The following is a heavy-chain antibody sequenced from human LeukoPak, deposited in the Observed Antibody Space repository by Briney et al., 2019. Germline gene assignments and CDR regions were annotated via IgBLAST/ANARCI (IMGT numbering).Heavy chain of an antibody. CDR1: GFTFSNYA. V-gene: IGHV3-23*01. D-gene: IGHD2-15*01. Sequence: GGSLRLSCAASGFTFSNYAMSWVRQAPGKGLECVSAISDSGDKTDYADSVRGRFTIYRDNSKDTLYLQMNSLGAADTAVYYCAKDGGGYCNDSSCWGQGTLVTVSS. CDR2: ISDSGDKT. J-gene: IGHJ4*02. CDR3: AKDGGGYCNDSSC.